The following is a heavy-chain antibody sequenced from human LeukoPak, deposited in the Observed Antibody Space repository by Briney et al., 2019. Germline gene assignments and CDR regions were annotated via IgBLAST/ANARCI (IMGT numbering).Heavy chain of an antibody. Sequence: GGSLRLSCVVSGFTFSDQYMDWVRQAPGKGLEWVGLSRNKPNGYSTEYVASVKGRFTISRDDSKNSLYLQMNSLKTEDTAMYYCVRSRAVAGIYYLDCWGQGTLVTVSS. D-gene: IGHD6-19*01. J-gene: IGHJ4*02. CDR3: VRSRAVAGIYYLDC. CDR1: GFTFSDQY. CDR2: SRNKPNGYST. V-gene: IGHV3-72*01.